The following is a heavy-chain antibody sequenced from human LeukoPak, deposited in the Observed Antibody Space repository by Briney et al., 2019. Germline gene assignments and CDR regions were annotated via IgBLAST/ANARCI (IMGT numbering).Heavy chain of an antibody. V-gene: IGHV3-53*01. CDR1: GFTVSSNY. D-gene: IGHD4-23*01. CDR2: IYSGGST. J-gene: IGHJ4*02. CDR3: AKGRGFDYGGYFDY. Sequence: GGSLRLSCAASGFTVSSNYMSWVRQAPGKGLEWVSVIYSGGSTYYADSVKGRFTISRDNSKNTLYLQMNSLRAEDTAVYYCAKGRGFDYGGYFDYWGQGTLVTVSS.